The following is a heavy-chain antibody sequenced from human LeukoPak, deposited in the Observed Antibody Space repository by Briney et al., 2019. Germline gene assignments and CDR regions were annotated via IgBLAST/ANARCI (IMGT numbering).Heavy chain of an antibody. V-gene: IGHV4-39*07. CDR2: IYYSGST. J-gene: IGHJ4*02. Sequence: PSETLSLTCTVSGGSISSSSYYWGWIRQPPGKGLEWIGSIYYSGSTYYNPSLKSRVTISVDTSKNQFSLKLSSVTAADTAVYYCARWIGSWRQSYFDYWGQGTLVTVSS. CDR3: ARWIGSWRQSYFDY. D-gene: IGHD6-13*01. CDR1: GGSISSSSYY.